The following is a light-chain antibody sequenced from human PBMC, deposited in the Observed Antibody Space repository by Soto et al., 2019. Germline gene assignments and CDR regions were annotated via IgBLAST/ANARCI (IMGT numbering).Light chain of an antibody. CDR3: QTWVGNEKVV. J-gene: IGLJ2*01. Sequence: QPVLTQSPSASASLGASVKVTCTLSSGYSSYAIAWHQQQPEKGPQYLMKLNSDGSHSKGDGIPDRFSGSSSGAERYLTISSLQSEDEAEYYCQTWVGNEKVVFGGRTKLTVL. CDR1: SGYSSYA. CDR2: LNSDGSH. V-gene: IGLV4-69*01.